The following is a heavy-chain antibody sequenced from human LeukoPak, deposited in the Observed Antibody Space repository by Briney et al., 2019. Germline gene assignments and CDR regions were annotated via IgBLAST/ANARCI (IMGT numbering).Heavy chain of an antibody. V-gene: IGHV4-59*01. J-gene: IGHJ4*02. D-gene: IGHD3-3*01. CDR2: IYYSGST. Sequence: SETLSLTCTVSGGSISSYYWSWIRQPPGKGLEWIGYIYYSGSTNYSPSLKSRVTISVDTSKNQFSLKLSSVTAADTAVYYCARIPDFWSGYYFDYWGQGILVTVSS. CDR3: ARIPDFWSGYYFDY. CDR1: GGSISSYY.